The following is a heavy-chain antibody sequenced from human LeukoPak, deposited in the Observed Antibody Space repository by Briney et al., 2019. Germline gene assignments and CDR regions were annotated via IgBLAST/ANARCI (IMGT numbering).Heavy chain of an antibody. Sequence: SETLSLTCTVSGGSISSYYWSWIRQPPGKGLEWIGYIYYSGSTNYNPSLKSRVTISADTSKNQFSLKLSSVTAADTAVYYCARLTPMVRGVPTFDPWGQGTLVTVSS. J-gene: IGHJ5*02. CDR1: GGSISSYY. D-gene: IGHD3-10*01. CDR2: IYYSGST. CDR3: ARLTPMVRGVPTFDP. V-gene: IGHV4-59*08.